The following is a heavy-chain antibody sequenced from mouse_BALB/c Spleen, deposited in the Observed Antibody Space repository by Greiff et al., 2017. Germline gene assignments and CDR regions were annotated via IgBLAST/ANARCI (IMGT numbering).Heavy chain of an antibody. V-gene: IGHV5-6-4*01. Sequence: EVQLVESGGGLVKPGGSLKLSCAASGFTFSSYTMSWVRQTPEKRLEWVATISSGGSYTYYPDSVKGRFTISRDNAKNTLYLQMSSLKSEDTAMYYCTRDQRVYAMDYWGQGTSVTVSS. J-gene: IGHJ4*01. CDR2: ISSGGSYT. CDR1: GFTFSSYT. CDR3: TRDQRVYAMDY.